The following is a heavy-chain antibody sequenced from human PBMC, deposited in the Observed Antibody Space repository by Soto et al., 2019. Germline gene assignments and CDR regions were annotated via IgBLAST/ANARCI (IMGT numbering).Heavy chain of an antibody. CDR2: IYHSGST. Sequence: SETLSLTCAVSGGSISSSNWWSWVRQPPGKGLEWIGEIYHSGSTNYNPSLKSRVTISVDKSKNQFSLKLSSVTAADTAVYYCARDPYYYDSSGFDYCGQGTLVTVSS. D-gene: IGHD3-22*01. CDR3: ARDPYYYDSSGFDY. V-gene: IGHV4-4*02. CDR1: GGSISSSNW. J-gene: IGHJ4*02.